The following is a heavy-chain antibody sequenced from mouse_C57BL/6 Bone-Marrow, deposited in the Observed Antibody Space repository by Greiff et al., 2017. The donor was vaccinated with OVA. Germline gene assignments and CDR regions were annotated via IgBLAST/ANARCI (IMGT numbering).Heavy chain of an antibody. V-gene: IGHV14-3*01. CDR3: ARGNFDGGFYAMDY. J-gene: IGHJ4*01. CDR1: GFNIKNTY. D-gene: IGHD1-1*02. CDR2: IDPANDNT. Sequence: EVQLQQSVAELVRPGASVKLSCTASGFNIKNTYMHWVKQRPEQGLEWIGRIDPANDNTKYAPKFQGQATMTADTSSNTAYLQLSSLSSEDTAVYGYARGNFDGGFYAMDYWGQGTSVTVSS.